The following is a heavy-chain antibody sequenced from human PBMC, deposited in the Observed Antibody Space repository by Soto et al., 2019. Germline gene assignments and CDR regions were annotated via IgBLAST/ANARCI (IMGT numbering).Heavy chain of an antibody. CDR1: GFSLTTSGVG. D-gene: IGHD6-13*01. CDR2: IYWDDDH. Sequence: QITLKESGPTLVRPTQTLTLTCTFSGFSLTTSGVGVGWIRQPPGKALEWLALIYWDDDHRYSPSLKTRLTITKDTSKNQVVRTMTKLDPADTATYYCAREVYSSTYFDSWGQGTLVTVSS. CDR3: AREVYSSTYFDS. V-gene: IGHV2-5*02. J-gene: IGHJ4*02.